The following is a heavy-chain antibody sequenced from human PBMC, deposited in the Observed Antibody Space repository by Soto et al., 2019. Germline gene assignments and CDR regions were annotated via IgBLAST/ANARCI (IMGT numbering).Heavy chain of an antibody. CDR1: GGSISSSSYY. V-gene: IGHV4-39*01. CDR3: ASAYCSGGSCYPDWFDP. Sequence: SETLSLTCTVSGGSISSSSYYWGWIRQPPGKGLEWIGSIYYSGSTYYNPSLKSRVTISVDTSKNQFSLKLSSVTAADTAVYYCASAYCSGGSCYPDWFDPWGQGTLVTVSS. J-gene: IGHJ5*02. CDR2: IYYSGST. D-gene: IGHD2-15*01.